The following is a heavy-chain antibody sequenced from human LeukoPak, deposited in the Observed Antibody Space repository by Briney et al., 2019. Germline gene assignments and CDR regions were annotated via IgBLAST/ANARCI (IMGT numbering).Heavy chain of an antibody. CDR3: AKGSGYPYYFDY. V-gene: IGHV3-23*01. J-gene: IGHJ4*02. D-gene: IGHD3-22*01. Sequence: GGSLRLSCAASGFTFSSYAMSWVRQAPGRGLEWVSTISTSPTTFYADSVKGRFTISRDDSQNTLYLQMNSLRAEDTAVYYCAKGSGYPYYFDYWGQGTLVTVSS. CDR2: ISTSPTT. CDR1: GFTFSSYA.